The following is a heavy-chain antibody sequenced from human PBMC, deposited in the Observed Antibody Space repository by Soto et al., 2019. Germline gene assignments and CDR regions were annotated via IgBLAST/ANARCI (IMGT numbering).Heavy chain of an antibody. CDR1: GASISVHSYY. J-gene: IGHJ4*02. CDR3: ARQKIVVPAAIIDY. CDR2: SYYSGTT. D-gene: IGHD2-2*02. Sequence: SETLSLTCTVSGASISVHSYYWTWIRQPPGKGLEWIGSSYYSGTTYFNPSLKSRATISVDTSKNQFSLKLSSVTAADTAVYYCARQKIVVPAAIIDYWGQGTLVTVSS. V-gene: IGHV4-39*01.